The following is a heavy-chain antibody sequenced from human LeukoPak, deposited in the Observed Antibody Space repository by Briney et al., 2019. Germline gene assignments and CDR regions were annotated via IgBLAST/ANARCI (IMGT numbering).Heavy chain of an antibody. Sequence: PGGSLRLSCAASGFTFSSYSMNWVRQAPGKGLEWVSSISSSSSYIYYADSVKGRFTISRDNAKNSLYLQMNSLRAEDTAVYFCAKNSVVVTAIRGYYHHWGQGTLVTVSS. CDR2: ISSSSSYI. V-gene: IGHV3-21*01. D-gene: IGHD2-21*02. CDR3: AKNSVVVTAIRGYYHH. J-gene: IGHJ1*01. CDR1: GFTFSSYS.